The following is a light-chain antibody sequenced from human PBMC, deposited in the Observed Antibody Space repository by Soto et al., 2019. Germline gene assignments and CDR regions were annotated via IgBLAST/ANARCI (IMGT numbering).Light chain of an antibody. CDR1: SGHSNYA. CDR2: INSGGSH. V-gene: IGLV4-69*01. CDR3: QTWGTGEV. Sequence: QLVLTQSPSASASLGASVNLTCTLSSGHSNYAIAWHQQLPKKGPRFLMKINSGGSHTKGDGIPDRFSGSRYGAERYLTISSLQSEYEADYYCQTWGTGEVFGGGTKLTVL. J-gene: IGLJ3*02.